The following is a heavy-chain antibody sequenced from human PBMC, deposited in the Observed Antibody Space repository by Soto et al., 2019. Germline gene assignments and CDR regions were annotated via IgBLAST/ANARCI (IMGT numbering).Heavy chain of an antibody. D-gene: IGHD6-6*01. CDR2: IYYSGST. CDR1: GGSISSGGYY. J-gene: IGHJ5*02. V-gene: IGHV4-31*03. CDR3: AREESIAARLSSPVGWFDP. Sequence: SETLSLTCTVSGGSISSGGYYWSWIRQHPGKGLEWIGYIYYSGSTYYNPSLKSRVTISVDTSKNQFSLKLSYVTAADTAVYYCAREESIAARLSSPVGWFDPWGQGTLVTVSS.